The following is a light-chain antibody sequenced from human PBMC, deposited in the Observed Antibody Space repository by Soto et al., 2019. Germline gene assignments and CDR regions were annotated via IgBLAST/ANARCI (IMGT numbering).Light chain of an antibody. V-gene: IGKV1-39*01. Sequence: DIQMTQSPSSLSASVGDRVTITCRASQSISSSFNWYQRKPGKAPKLLIYAASYLQTGVPSRFSGSGSGTDFTLSISSLQHEEFATYYCQQSDYSPMYTFGQGTDLEI. CDR1: QSISSS. CDR3: QQSDYSPMYT. CDR2: AAS. J-gene: IGKJ2*01.